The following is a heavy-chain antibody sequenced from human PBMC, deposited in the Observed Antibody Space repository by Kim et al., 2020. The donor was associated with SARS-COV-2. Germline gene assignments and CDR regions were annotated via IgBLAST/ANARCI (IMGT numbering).Heavy chain of an antibody. CDR3: AAGGGNQFDY. D-gene: IGHD1-26*01. V-gene: IGHV3-23*01. J-gene: IGHJ4*02. Sequence: GGSLRLSCAASGFTFITYSMSWVRQAPGRGLEWVSSIRDSGSRTYYADSVKGRFIISRDNSKNTLYLQMNSLRAEDTALYYCAAGGGNQFDYCGKGHQV. CDR2: IRDSGSRT. CDR1: GFTFITYS.